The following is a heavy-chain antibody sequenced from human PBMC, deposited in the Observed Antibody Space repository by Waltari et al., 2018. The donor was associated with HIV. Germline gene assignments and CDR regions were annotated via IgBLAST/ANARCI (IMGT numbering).Heavy chain of an antibody. CDR3: ARLGYCSSTSCYRGDY. Sequence: EVQLVESGGGLVQPGGSLRLSCAASGFTFSSYSMNWVRQAPGKGLEWVSYISSSSTIYYADSVKGRFTISRDNAKNSLYLQMNSLRDEDTAVYYCARLGYCSSTSCYRGDYWGQGTLVTVSS. J-gene: IGHJ4*02. CDR2: ISSSSTI. D-gene: IGHD2-2*02. CDR1: GFTFSSYS. V-gene: IGHV3-48*02.